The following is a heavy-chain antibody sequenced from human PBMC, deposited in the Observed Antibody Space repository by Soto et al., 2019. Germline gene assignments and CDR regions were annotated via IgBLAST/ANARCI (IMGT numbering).Heavy chain of an antibody. CDR2: ISGSGGST. D-gene: IGHD3-9*01. V-gene: IGHV3-23*01. CDR1: GFTFSSYA. CDR3: AKDISGDILTGYFDY. Sequence: PGGSLRLSCAASGFTFSSYAMSWVRQAPGKGLEWVSAISGSGGSTYYADSVKGRFTISRDNSKNTLYLQMNSLRAEDTALYYCAKDISGDILTGYFDYWGQGTLVTVS. J-gene: IGHJ4*02.